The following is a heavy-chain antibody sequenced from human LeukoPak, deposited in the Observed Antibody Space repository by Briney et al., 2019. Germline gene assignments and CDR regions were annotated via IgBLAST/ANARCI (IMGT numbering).Heavy chain of an antibody. D-gene: IGHD6-6*01. CDR2: INPNSGGT. CDR1: GYTFTGYY. Sequence: VKVSCKASGYTFTGYYMHWVRQAPGQGLEWMGWINPNSGGTNYAQKFQGRVTMTRDTSISTAYMELSRLRSDDTAVYYCARGQITSSIAARYWGQGTLVTVSS. V-gene: IGHV1-2*02. J-gene: IGHJ4*02. CDR3: ARGQITSSIAARY.